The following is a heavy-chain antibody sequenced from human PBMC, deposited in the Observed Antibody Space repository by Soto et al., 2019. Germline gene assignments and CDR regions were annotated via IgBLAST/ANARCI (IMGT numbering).Heavy chain of an antibody. CDR2: TYHSGTT. J-gene: IGHJ5*02. D-gene: IGHD6-13*01. CDR3: AREVNSSPARGPNWFDP. Sequence: QVQLQESGPGLVQPSGTLSLTCAVSGDSINNSHWWRWVRQTPGKGLEWIGETYHSGTTNYNPSLKTRVTISIDKSKNQLSLKMNSVTAAATAVYYCAREVNSSPARGPNWFDPWGQGTLVTVSS. V-gene: IGHV4-4*02. CDR1: GDSINNSHW.